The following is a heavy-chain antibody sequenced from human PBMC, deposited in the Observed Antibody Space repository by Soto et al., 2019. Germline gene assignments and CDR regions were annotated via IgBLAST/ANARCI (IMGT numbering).Heavy chain of an antibody. CDR2: MVPTFASA. V-gene: IGHV1-69*01. CDR3: ARSLSYYDFWSGYYPNGMDL. J-gene: IGHJ6*02. CDR1: GDTSNNYV. Sequence: QVPLEQSGTEVKKPGSSVKVSCKASGDTSNNYVVSWVRQAPGQGLEGMGGMVPTFASANYAQKFQGRVSITADESTSTVYMELNSLMSEDTAVYYCARSLSYYDFWSGYYPNGMDLWGQGTTVTVSS. D-gene: IGHD3-3*01.